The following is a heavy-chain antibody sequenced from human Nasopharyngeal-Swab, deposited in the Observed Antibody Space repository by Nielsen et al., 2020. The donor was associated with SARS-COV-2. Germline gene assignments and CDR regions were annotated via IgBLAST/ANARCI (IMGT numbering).Heavy chain of an antibody. V-gene: IGHV3-64D*06. J-gene: IGHJ4*02. Sequence: GESVKISWSVSGCTLRSSAIHWVRQAPGKGLEYVSAISGDGGTTYFADSVKGRFSISRDNSKNTLYLQMSNLRTDDTSVYYCVKGSGTMFFDSWGQGTLVTVSS. CDR2: ISGDGGTT. CDR1: GCTLRSSA. CDR3: VKGSGTMFFDS. D-gene: IGHD3-10*01.